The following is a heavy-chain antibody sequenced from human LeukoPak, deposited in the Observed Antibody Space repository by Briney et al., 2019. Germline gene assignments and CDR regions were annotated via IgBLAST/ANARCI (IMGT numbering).Heavy chain of an antibody. CDR1: GFTFSSYS. CDR3: ARDNWFDP. J-gene: IGHJ5*02. CDR2: ISSSSKYI. Sequence: GGSLRLSCAASGFTFSSYSMNWVRQAPGKGLEWVSSISSSSKYIYYAESVKGRFIISRDSAKNSLYLQVNSLRAEDTAVYYCARDNWFDPWGQGTLVTVSS. V-gene: IGHV3-21*01.